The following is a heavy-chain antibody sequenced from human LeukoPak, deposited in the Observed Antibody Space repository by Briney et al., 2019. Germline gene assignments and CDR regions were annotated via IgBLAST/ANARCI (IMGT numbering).Heavy chain of an antibody. CDR1: GFTFSSYS. Sequence: GGSLRLSCAASGFTFSSYSMNWVRQAPGKGLEWVSSISSSSSYIYYADSVKGRFTISRDNAKNSLYLQMNSLRAEDTAVYYCASALSRYYYMDVWGKGTTVTVSS. D-gene: IGHD5/OR15-5a*01. CDR3: ASALSRYYYMDV. J-gene: IGHJ6*03. V-gene: IGHV3-21*01. CDR2: ISSSSSYI.